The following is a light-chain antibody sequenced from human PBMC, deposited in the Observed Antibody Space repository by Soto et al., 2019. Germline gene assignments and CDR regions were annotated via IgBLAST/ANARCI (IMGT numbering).Light chain of an antibody. CDR1: QILLYNDGSTY. Sequence: MTQSPVSLPVTLGHPASISFRSSQILLYNDGSTYLAWYQQKPGHPPKLLIYWASTRESGVPDRFSGSGSGTDFTLTISSLQAEDVAVYYCQQYYSTPQTFGQGTKVDIK. V-gene: IGKV4-1*01. CDR3: QQYYSTPQT. J-gene: IGKJ1*01. CDR2: WAS.